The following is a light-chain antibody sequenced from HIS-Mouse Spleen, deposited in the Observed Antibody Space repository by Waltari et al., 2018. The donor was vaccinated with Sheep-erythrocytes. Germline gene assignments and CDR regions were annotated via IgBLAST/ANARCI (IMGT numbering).Light chain of an antibody. CDR1: SSDVGGYNY. CDR3: CSYAGSYNHV. Sequence: QSALTQPRSVSGSPGQSVTISCTGTSSDVGGYNYVSWYQQHPGKAPKLMIYEVSKRPSGVPDRFSGSTSGNTASLTISGLQAEDEADYYCCSYAGSYNHVFATGTKVTVL. CDR2: EVS. V-gene: IGLV2-11*01. J-gene: IGLJ1*01.